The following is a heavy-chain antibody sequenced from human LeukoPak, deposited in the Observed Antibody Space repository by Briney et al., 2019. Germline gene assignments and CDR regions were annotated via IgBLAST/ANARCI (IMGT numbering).Heavy chain of an antibody. V-gene: IGHV4-39*01. CDR3: ARQSGLWFDP. D-gene: IGHD1-26*01. CDR2: IYYSGST. J-gene: IGHJ5*02. Sequence: SETLSLTCTVSGGSISSNNYYWDWIRQPPGRGLGWIGRIYYSGSTYYNPSLKSRVTISVDTSKNQFSLKLSSVTAADTAVYYCARQSGLWFDPRGQGTLVTVSS. CDR1: GGSISSNNYY.